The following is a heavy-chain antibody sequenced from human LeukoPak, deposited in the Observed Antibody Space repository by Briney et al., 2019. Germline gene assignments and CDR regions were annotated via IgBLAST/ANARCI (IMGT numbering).Heavy chain of an antibody. Sequence: GGSLRLSCAASGFTFSSYWMYWVRQAPGKGLVWVSRINSDGSSTSYADSVKGRFTISRDNAKNTLYLQMNSLRAEDTAVYYCARGGYYYGSSGYYYSPDYWGQGTLVTVSS. J-gene: IGHJ4*02. CDR3: ARGGYYYGSSGYYYSPDY. D-gene: IGHD3-22*01. V-gene: IGHV3-74*01. CDR2: INSDGSST. CDR1: GFTFSSYW.